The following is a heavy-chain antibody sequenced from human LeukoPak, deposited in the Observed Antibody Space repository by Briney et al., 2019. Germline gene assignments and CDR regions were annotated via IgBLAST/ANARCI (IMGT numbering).Heavy chain of an antibody. V-gene: IGHV1-18*01. CDR3: ARGRTARTRYFYYYMDV. CDR2: ISGDNDNT. CDR1: GYTLTNYG. J-gene: IGHJ6*03. D-gene: IGHD5-18*01. Sequence: ASVKVSCRASGYTLTNYGMNWVRQAPGLGLEWMGWISGDNDNTKKAQKFQGRVTMTIDTSTNTAYMELGSLTSDDTAVYYCARGRTARTRYFYYYMDVWGEGTTVTVSS.